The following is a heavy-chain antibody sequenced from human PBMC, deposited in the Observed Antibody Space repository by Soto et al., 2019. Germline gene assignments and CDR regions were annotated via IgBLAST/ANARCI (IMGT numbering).Heavy chain of an antibody. CDR1: GGTFSSYA. CDR2: IIPIFDTA. CDR3: ARDARGYSYGWAAFDI. Sequence: ASVKVSCKASGGTFSSYAISWVRQAPGQGLEWMGGIIPIFDTANYAQKFQGRVTITADKSTSTAYMELSSLRSEDTAVYYCARDARGYSYGWAAFDIWGQGTMVTVSS. J-gene: IGHJ3*02. D-gene: IGHD5-18*01. V-gene: IGHV1-69*06.